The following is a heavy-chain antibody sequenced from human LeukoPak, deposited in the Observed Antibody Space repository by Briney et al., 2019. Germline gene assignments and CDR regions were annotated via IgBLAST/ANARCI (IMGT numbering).Heavy chain of an antibody. D-gene: IGHD2-2*01. CDR1: GYTFTDFY. CDR2: LIPSGGSP. V-gene: IGHV1-46*01. J-gene: IGHJ4*02. CDR3: ARGAHQHSDS. Sequence: ASVKVSCKASGYTFTDFYIHWVRRAPGQGLEWMAKLIPSGGSPSYAQNFQGRVTVTSDTSTSTVHMELSSLRSGDSAVFYCARGAHQHSDSWGQGTLVSVSS.